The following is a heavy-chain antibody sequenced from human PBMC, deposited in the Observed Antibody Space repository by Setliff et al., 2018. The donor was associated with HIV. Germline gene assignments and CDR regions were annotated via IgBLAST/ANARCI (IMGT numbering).Heavy chain of an antibody. V-gene: IGHV4-4*02. CDR2: IYHGVST. CDR1: RDSINGHW. CDR3: ARETREAVAGSNYYYYYGLDV. Sequence: SETLSLTCTVSRDSINGHWWSWVRQPPGKGLEWIGEIYHGVSTNYNPSLKSRVTISVDKSKNQFSLKLSSVTAADTAVYYCARETREAVAGSNYYYYYGLDVWGQGTTVTVSS. D-gene: IGHD6-19*01. J-gene: IGHJ6*02.